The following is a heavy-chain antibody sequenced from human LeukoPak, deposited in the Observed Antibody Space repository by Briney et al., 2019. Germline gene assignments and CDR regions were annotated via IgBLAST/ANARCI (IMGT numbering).Heavy chain of an antibody. D-gene: IGHD5-18*01. J-gene: IGHJ4*02. CDR1: GYTLTELS. V-gene: IGHV1-24*01. CDR3: ATGLFFQVDTAMATVPYFDY. Sequence: ASVKVSCKVSGYTLTELSMHWVRQAPGKGLEWMGGFDPEDGETIYAQKSQGRVTMTEGTSTDTAYMELSSLRSEDTAVYYCATGLFFQVDTAMATVPYFDYWGQGTLVTVSS. CDR2: FDPEDGET.